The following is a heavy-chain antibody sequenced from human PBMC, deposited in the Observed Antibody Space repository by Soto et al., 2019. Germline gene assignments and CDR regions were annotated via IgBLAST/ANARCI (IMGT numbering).Heavy chain of an antibody. V-gene: IGHV1-8*01. D-gene: IGHD6-13*01. J-gene: IGHJ6*03. Sequence: ASVKVSCKASGYTFTSYDINWVRQATGQGLEWMGWMNPNSGNTGYAQKFQGRVTMTRNTSISTAYMELSSLRSEDTAVYYCARAGIAAAGLPPYYYYMDVWGKGTTVTVSS. CDR2: MNPNSGNT. CDR1: GYTFTSYD. CDR3: ARAGIAAAGLPPYYYYMDV.